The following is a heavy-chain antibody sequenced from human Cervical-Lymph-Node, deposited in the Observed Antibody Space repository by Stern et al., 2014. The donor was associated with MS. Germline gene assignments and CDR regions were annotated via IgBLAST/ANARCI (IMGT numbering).Heavy chain of an antibody. J-gene: IGHJ3*02. CDR2: IYTDGTT. Sequence: EDQLVESGGGLIQPGGSLRLSCAVSGSTVSSNYMTWVRQAPGKGLEWVSLIYTDGTTYYRDSVKGRFSFSRDRSQNTMYLRMNNLRLEDTAMYYCARAIFGVVTPTMAPDAFENWGQGTRVTVSS. CDR1: GSTVSSNY. V-gene: IGHV3-53*01. CDR3: ARAIFGVVTPTMAPDAFEN. D-gene: IGHD3-3*01.